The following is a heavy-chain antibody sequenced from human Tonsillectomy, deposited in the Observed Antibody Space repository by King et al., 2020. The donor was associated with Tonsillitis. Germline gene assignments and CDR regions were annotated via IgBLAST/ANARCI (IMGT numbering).Heavy chain of an antibody. J-gene: IGHJ4*02. Sequence: VQLQQWGAGLLKPSETLSLTCAVYGGSFSGYYWSWIRQPPGKGLEWIGEINHSGSTNYNPSLKSRVTISVDTSKNQFSLKLSSVTAADTAVYYCARGATYYDILTCYHPERKFDYWGQGTLVTVSS. V-gene: IGHV4-34*01. CDR2: INHSGST. CDR1: GGSFSGYY. D-gene: IGHD3-9*01. CDR3: ARGATYYDILTCYHPERKFDY.